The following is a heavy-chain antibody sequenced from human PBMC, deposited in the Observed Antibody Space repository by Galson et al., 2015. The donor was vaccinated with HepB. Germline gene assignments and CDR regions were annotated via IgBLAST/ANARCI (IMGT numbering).Heavy chain of an antibody. CDR2: ISDSGGTI. V-gene: IGHV3-11*01. J-gene: IGHJ4*02. CDR3: AGQYYYESTGYLEGDY. D-gene: IGHD3-22*01. Sequence: SLRLSCAASGFTFTDYYMSWIRQAPGKGLEWVSYISDSGGTIYYADSVKGRFTISRDYAKNSLYLQMNSLRAEDTAVYYCAGQYYYESTGYLEGDYWGQGALVTVSS. CDR1: GFTFTDYY.